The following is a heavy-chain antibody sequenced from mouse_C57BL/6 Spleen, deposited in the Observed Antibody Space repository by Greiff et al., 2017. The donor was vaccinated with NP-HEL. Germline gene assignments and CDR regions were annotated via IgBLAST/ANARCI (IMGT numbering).Heavy chain of an antibody. CDR1: GYAFSSYW. Sequence: VQLQQSGAELVKPGASVKISCKASGYAFSSYWRNWVKQRPGKGLEWIGQIYPGDGDTNYNGKFKGKATLAADKSSSTAYMQLSSLTSEDSAVYFCARSGGRYYDYDDGFGYWGQGTTLTVS. D-gene: IGHD2-4*01. J-gene: IGHJ2*01. CDR2: IYPGDGDT. CDR3: ARSGGRYYDYDDGFGY. V-gene: IGHV1-80*01.